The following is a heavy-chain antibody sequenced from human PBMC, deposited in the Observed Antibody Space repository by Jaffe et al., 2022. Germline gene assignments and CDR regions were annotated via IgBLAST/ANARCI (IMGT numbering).Heavy chain of an antibody. CDR1: GYTLTELS. Sequence: QVQLVQSGAEVKKPGASVKVSCKVSGYTLTELSMHWVRQAPGKGLEWMGGFDPEDGETIYAQKFQGRVTMTEDTSTDTAYMELSSLRSEDTAVYYCATTPRYYGENYYYYYYMDVWGKGTTVTVSS. D-gene: IGHD4-17*01. CDR2: FDPEDGET. V-gene: IGHV1-24*01. CDR3: ATTPRYYGENYYYYYYMDV. J-gene: IGHJ6*03.